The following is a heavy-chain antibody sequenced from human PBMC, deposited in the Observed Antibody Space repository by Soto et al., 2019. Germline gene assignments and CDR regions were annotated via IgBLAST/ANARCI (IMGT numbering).Heavy chain of an antibody. J-gene: IGHJ6*02. D-gene: IGHD2-15*01. Sequence: GGSLRLSCAASGFTFSSYSMNWVRQAPGKGLEWVSSISSSSSYIYYADSVKGRFTISRDNAKNSLYLQMNSLRAEDTAVYYCARDRGYCSGGSCYSVHYYYGMDVWGQGTTVTVSS. CDR1: GFTFSSYS. V-gene: IGHV3-21*04. CDR2: ISSSSSYI. CDR3: ARDRGYCSGGSCYSVHYYYGMDV.